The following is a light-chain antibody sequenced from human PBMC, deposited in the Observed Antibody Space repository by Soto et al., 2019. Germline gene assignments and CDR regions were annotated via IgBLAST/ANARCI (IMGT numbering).Light chain of an antibody. J-gene: IGKJ1*01. Sequence: EIVMTQSPATLSVSPGERATLSCRASQSVSSDLAWYHQKPGQAPGLLIYGASTRALGISARFSGSGSGTEFTLTISSLQSEDFALYYCQEYFQWPPGMFGPGTKVDIK. CDR1: QSVSSD. CDR3: QEYFQWPPGM. CDR2: GAS. V-gene: IGKV3-15*01.